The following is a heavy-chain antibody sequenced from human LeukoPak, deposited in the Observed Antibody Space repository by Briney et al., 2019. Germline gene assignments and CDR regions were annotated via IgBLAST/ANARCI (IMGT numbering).Heavy chain of an antibody. V-gene: IGHV1-2*02. Sequence: ASVKVSCKASGYTFTGYYMHWVRQAPGQGLEWMGWINPNSGGTNYAQKFQGRVTMTRDTSISTAYMELSRLRSDDTAVYYCAKDMHSSSSLPLDAFDIWGQGTMVTVSS. CDR3: AKDMHSSSSLPLDAFDI. CDR2: INPNSGGT. J-gene: IGHJ3*02. D-gene: IGHD6-13*01. CDR1: GYTFTGYY.